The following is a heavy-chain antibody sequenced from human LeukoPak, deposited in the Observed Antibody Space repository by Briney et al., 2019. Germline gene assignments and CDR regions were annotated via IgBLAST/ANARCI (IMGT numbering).Heavy chain of an antibody. V-gene: IGHV3-33*01. J-gene: IGHJ6*04. Sequence: GGSLRLSCAASGFTFSSYGVHWVRQAPGKGLEWVAVIWYDGSNKYYADSVKGRFTISRDNSKNTLYLQMNSLRAEDTAVYYCARDRFQGNYYYGMDVWGKGTTVTVSS. CDR2: IWYDGSNK. CDR3: ARDRFQGNYYYGMDV. D-gene: IGHD3-10*01. CDR1: GFTFSSYG.